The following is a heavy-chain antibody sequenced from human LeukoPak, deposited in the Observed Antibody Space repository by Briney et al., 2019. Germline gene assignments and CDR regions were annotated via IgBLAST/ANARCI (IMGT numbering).Heavy chain of an antibody. CDR1: GFTVSSNY. D-gene: IGHD3-22*01. CDR2: IYSGGST. J-gene: IGHJ6*02. CDR3: ARDYYDSSGYNRYYGMDV. V-gene: IGHV3-66*02. Sequence: GGSLRLSCAASGFTVSSNYVSWVRQAPGKGLEWVSVIYSGGSTYYADSVKGRFTISRDNSKNTLYLQMNSLRAEDTAVYYCARDYYDSSGYNRYYGMDVWGQGTTVTVSS.